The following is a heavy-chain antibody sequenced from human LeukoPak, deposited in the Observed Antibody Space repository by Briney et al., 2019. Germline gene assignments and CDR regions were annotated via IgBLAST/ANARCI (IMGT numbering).Heavy chain of an antibody. Sequence: SETLSLTCAVSGGSFSGYYWCWIRQPPRKGLEWIGGISHSGSTNSNPSLTSRVTISVSTSMTQFYLNLNCITAADTAVYYGARGKGYCSSTSCYTKQQGFDYWGQGTLVTVSS. CDR3: ARGKGYCSSTSCYTKQQGFDY. D-gene: IGHD2-2*02. CDR1: GGSFSGYY. J-gene: IGHJ4*02. V-gene: IGHV4-34*01. CDR2: ISHSGST.